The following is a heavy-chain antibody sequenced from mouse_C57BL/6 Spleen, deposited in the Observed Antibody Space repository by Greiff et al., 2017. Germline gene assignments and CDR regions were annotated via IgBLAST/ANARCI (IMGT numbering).Heavy chain of an antibody. CDR1: GFSLTSYG. CDR3: ARISFDYYGSSDYYAMDY. J-gene: IGHJ4*01. CDR2: IWSGGST. V-gene: IGHV2-2*01. Sequence: VKLMESGPGLVQPSQSLSITCTVSGFSLTSYGVHWVRQSPGKGLEWLGVIWSGGSTDYNAAFISRLSISKDNSKSQVFFKMNSLQADDTAIYYCARISFDYYGSSDYYAMDYWGQGTSVTVSS. D-gene: IGHD1-1*01.